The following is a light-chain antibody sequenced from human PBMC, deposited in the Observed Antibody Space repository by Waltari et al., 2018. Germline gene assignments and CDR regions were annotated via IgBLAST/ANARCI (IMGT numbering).Light chain of an antibody. V-gene: IGKV1-5*03. CDR2: RAT. CDR1: DNIGNW. CDR3: QQYKDYPYT. Sequence: DIRMPQSPSTLSASVGDSFTITCRASDNIGNWLAWYQHRAGKAPNLLISRATVLESGVPSRCSGSGSGTDFTLSITSLQPGDFASFYCQQYKDYPYTFGQGTKLEI. J-gene: IGKJ2*01.